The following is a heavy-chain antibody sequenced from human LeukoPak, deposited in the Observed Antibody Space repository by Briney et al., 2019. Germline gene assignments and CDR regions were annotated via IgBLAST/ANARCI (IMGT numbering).Heavy chain of an antibody. V-gene: IGHV4-38-2*01. J-gene: IGHJ4*02. D-gene: IGHD2-2*02. CDR2: IYHSGST. CDR3: ARRSSIVLPAGIRFNYFDY. Sequence: SETLSLTCAVSGYSISSGYYWGWIRQPPGKGLEWIGSIYHSGSTYYNPSLKSRVTISVDTSKNQFSLKLSSVTAADTAVYYCARRSSIVLPAGIRFNYFDYWGQGTLVIVSS. CDR1: GYSISSGYY.